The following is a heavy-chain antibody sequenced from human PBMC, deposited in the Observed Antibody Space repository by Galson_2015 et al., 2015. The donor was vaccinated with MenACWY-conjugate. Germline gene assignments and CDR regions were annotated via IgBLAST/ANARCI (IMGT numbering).Heavy chain of an antibody. V-gene: IGHV6-1*01. CDR3: AREVMFSRNFYAIDY. CDR2: TYFKSKWYN. J-gene: IGHJ4*02. Sequence: CAISGDSVSSNNAAWNWIRQSPSRGLEWLGRTYFKSKWYNDYAASVKSRLTINPDTSKNLISLQLNSVTPEDAAVYYCAREVMFSRNFYAIDYWGQETRVTVSS. D-gene: IGHD3-10*02. CDR1: GDSVSSNNAA.